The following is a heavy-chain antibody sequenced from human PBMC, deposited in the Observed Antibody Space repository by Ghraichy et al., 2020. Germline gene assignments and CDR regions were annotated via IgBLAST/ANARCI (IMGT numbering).Heavy chain of an antibody. D-gene: IGHD6-6*01. CDR3: ETYSSSSGWFDP. J-gene: IGHJ5*02. CDR1: GDSVSSSSYY. CDR2: MHYSGNS. Sequence: SQTLSLTCTVSGDSVSSSSYYWGWIRQPPGKGLEWIGSMHYSGNSYYNSSLKSRVTISVDTSKNQFSLKLNSVTAADTAVYYCETYSSSSGWFDPWGQGTLVTVSS. V-gene: IGHV4-39*07.